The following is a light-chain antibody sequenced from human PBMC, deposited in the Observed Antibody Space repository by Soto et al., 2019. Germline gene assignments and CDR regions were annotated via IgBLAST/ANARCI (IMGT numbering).Light chain of an antibody. J-gene: IGLJ1*01. CDR1: SSHTGAGYD. CDR2: GNS. Sequence: HCVLTQPASVSGAPRGGGTISCTGSSSHTGAGYDVHWYQQRPGTAPKLLIFGNSNRPSGVPDRFSGSKSGTSASLAITGLQAEDEGDYYCQSYDSTLSARYVFGTGTKVTVL. CDR3: QSYDSTLSARYV. V-gene: IGLV1-40*01.